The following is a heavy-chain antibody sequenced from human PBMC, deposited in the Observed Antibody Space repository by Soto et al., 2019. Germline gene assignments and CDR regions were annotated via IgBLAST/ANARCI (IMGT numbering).Heavy chain of an antibody. CDR3: ASQGYCTNGVCYPFDP. V-gene: IGHV1-2*02. CDR1: GYTFTGYY. CDR2: INPNRGGT. D-gene: IGHD2-8*01. Sequence: ASVKVSCKASGYTFTGYYMHWVRQAPGQGLEWMGWINPNRGGTNYAQKFQGRVTMTRDTSISTAYMELSSLRSEDTAVYYCASQGYCTNGVCYPFDPWGQGTLVTVSS. J-gene: IGHJ5*02.